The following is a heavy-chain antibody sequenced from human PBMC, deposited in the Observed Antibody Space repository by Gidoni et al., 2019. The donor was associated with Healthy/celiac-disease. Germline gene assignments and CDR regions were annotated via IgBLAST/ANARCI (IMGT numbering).Heavy chain of an antibody. J-gene: IGHJ4*02. CDR1: GFTFRSYG. D-gene: IGHD2-21*02. Sequence: QVQLVESGGGVVQPGRPLRPSCAASGFTFRSYGMHWVRQAPGKGLEWVAVISYDGSNKYYADSVKGRFTISRDNSKNTLYLQMNSLRAEDTAVYYCVGSDLSCGGDCYCDYWGQGTLVTVSS. CDR3: VGSDLSCGGDCYCDY. CDR2: ISYDGSNK. V-gene: IGHV3-30*03.